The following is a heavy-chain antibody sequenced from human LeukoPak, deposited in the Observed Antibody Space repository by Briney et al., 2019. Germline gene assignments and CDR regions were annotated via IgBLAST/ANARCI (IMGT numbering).Heavy chain of an antibody. CDR2: IKQDGSEE. D-gene: IGHD1-26*01. CDR1: GITFSTYW. Sequence: GGSLRLSCAASGITFSTYWMTWVRQAPGRGLGWVANIKQDGSEEYYLDSVKGRFTISRDNAENSLDLQMNSLRAEDTAVYYCARSGTYRNAAFDIWGQGTMVTVSS. J-gene: IGHJ3*02. CDR3: ARSGTYRNAAFDI. V-gene: IGHV3-7*05.